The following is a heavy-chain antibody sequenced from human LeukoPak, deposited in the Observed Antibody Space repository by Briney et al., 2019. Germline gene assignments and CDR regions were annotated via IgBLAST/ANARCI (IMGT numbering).Heavy chain of an antibody. CDR2: ITSSNNYI. CDR3: ARGEFGDYYYFYMDV. J-gene: IGHJ6*03. CDR1: GFTFSSYS. V-gene: IGHV3-21*01. Sequence: GGSLRLSCAAYGFTFSSYSMNWVRQAPGKGLEWVSSITSSNNYIYYGDSVKGRFTISRDDAENSLFLQMNSLRAEDTATYYCARGEFGDYYYFYMDVWGKGTTVTVSS. D-gene: IGHD2/OR15-2a*01.